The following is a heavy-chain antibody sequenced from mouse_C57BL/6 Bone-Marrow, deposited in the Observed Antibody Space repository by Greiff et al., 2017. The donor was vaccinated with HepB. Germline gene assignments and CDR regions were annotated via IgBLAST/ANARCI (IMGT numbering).Heavy chain of an antibody. V-gene: IGHV1-18*01. CDR2: IHPNNGGT. J-gene: IGHJ3*01. D-gene: IGHD1-1*01. CDR1: GYTFTDYN. Sequence: EVQLQQSGPELVKPGASVKIPCKASGYTFTDYNMDWVKQSHGKSLEWIGDIHPNNGGTIYNQKFKGKATLTVDKSSSTAYMELRSLTSEDTAVYYCARSGGYYYGPSGGRFAYWGQGTLVTVSA. CDR3: ARSGGYYYGPSGGRFAY.